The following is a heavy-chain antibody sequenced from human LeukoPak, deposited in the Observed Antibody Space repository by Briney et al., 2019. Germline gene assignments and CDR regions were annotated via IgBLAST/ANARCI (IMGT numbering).Heavy chain of an antibody. CDR2: IWYDGSNK. J-gene: IGHJ4*02. CDR3: ARDNTAMAYYFDY. Sequence: PGGSLRLSCAASGFTFSSYGMHWVRKAPGKGLEWVAVIWYDGSNKYYADSVKGRFTISRDNSKNTLYLQMNSLRAEDTAVYYCARDNTAMAYYFDYWGQGTLVTVSS. V-gene: IGHV3-33*01. CDR1: GFTFSSYG. D-gene: IGHD5-18*01.